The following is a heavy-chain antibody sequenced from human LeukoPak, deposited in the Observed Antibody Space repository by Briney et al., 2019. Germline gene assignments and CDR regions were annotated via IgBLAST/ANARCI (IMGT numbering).Heavy chain of an antibody. D-gene: IGHD6-13*01. CDR3: ARIAAAGMFYGMDV. CDR1: GYSFTNYK. V-gene: IGHV1-46*01. Sequence: ASVKVSCKASGYSFTNYKIHWLRQAPGQGLQWMGIIDPSGPSVTYAQIFKGRLIVTRDTSTSTGYMELRSLRSDDTAVYYCARIAAAGMFYGMDVWGQGTTVTVSS. J-gene: IGHJ6*02. CDR2: IDPSGPSV.